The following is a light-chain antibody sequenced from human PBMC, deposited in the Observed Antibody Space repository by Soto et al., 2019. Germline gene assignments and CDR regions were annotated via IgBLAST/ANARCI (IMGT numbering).Light chain of an antibody. V-gene: IGKV3-15*01. Sequence: EIVMTQSPATLSVSPGVTVTLSCRASQSVRTNLAWYQHKPGQSPRLLIYGASNRATGFRARFSGSGSGTEFTLTISSLQSEDFAVYYCQQYNDNWPTFGQGTKVEIK. J-gene: IGKJ1*01. CDR3: QQYNDNWPT. CDR2: GAS. CDR1: QSVRTN.